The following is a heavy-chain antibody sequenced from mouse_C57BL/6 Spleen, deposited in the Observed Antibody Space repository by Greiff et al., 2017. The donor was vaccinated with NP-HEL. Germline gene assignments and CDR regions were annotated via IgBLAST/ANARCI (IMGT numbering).Heavy chain of an antibody. CDR2: IDPSDSET. V-gene: IGHV1-52*01. CDR3: ARENDCGSSHWYFDV. CDR1: GYTFTSYW. D-gene: IGHD1-1*01. J-gene: IGHJ1*03. Sequence: QVQLQQPGAELVRPGSSVKLSCKASGYTFTSYWMHWVKQRPIQGLEWIGNIDPSDSETHYNQKFKDKATLTVDKSSSTAYMQLSSLTSEDSAVYYCARENDCGSSHWYFDVWGTGTTVTVSS.